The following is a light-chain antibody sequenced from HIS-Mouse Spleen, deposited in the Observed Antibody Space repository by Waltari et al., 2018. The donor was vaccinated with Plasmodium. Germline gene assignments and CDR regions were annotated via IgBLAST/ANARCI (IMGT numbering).Light chain of an antibody. CDR1: KLGDKY. CDR3: QAWDSSTVV. CDR2: QDS. V-gene: IGLV3-1*01. J-gene: IGLJ2*01. Sequence: SYELTQPPSVSVSPGQTASITCSGDKLGDKYACWYQQKPGQSPVLVIYQDSTRHSGIPERFSGSNSGNTATLTISGTQAMDEADYYCQAWDSSTVVFGGGTKLTVL.